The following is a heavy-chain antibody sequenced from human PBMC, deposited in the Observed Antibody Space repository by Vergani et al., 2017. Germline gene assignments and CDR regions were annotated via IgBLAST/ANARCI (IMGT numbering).Heavy chain of an antibody. Sequence: QVQLAESGGGRVQPGRSLRLSCEASGFSFSSPAIHWVRQAPGKGLEWVAVISNDGSKKYYADSVKGRFTISRDNSKNTLDLQMNSLRTQDTAVYYCAKAGSVTSGSLQYNFYMDVWGKGTTGTVS. CDR3: AKAGSVTSGSLQYNFYMDV. V-gene: IGHV3-30*18. J-gene: IGHJ6*03. CDR1: GFSFSSPA. CDR2: ISNDGSKK. D-gene: IGHD3-10*01.